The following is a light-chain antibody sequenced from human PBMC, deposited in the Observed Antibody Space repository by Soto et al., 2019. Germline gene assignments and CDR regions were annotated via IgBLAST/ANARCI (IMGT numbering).Light chain of an antibody. J-gene: IGKJ2*01. V-gene: IGKV3-20*01. CDR1: QSVTGTN. CDR2: DAV. CDR3: HQYGSSLGT. Sequence: IVLTQSPVTLSLSPGEGATLSRRASQSVTGTNLAWYQQRAGQAPRLLIYDAVRRATGIPDRFSGSGSGTDFTLTISRREPEDFAVYYCHQYGSSLGTFGQGTKVEI.